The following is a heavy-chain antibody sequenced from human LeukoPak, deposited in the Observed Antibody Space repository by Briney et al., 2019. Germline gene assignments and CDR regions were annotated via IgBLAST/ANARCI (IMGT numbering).Heavy chain of an antibody. CDR3: ARGLAYDFWSGYFDY. Sequence: GASVKVSCKASGYTFTGYYMHWVRQAPGQGLEWMVWINPNSGGTNYALKFQGRVTMTRYTSISTAYMELSRLRSDDTAVYYCARGLAYDFWSGYFDYWGQGTLVTVSS. CDR1: GYTFTGYY. CDR2: INPNSGGT. D-gene: IGHD3-3*01. V-gene: IGHV1-2*02. J-gene: IGHJ4*02.